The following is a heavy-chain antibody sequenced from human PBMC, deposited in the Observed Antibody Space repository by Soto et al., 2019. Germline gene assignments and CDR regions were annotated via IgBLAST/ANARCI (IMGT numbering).Heavy chain of an antibody. CDR1: GGSISSYY. J-gene: IGHJ6*02. V-gene: IGHV4-59*08. D-gene: IGHD1-26*01. CDR2: IYYSDSI. Sequence: QVQLQESGPGLVKPSETLSLTCTVSGGSISSYYWSWIRQSPGKGLQYIGYIYYSDSINYNPSLKSRVTISVDTSRNQFSLTLNSMTAADTAVYYWAIGWWEREGYVMDVWGHGTTVTVSS. CDR3: AIGWWEREGYVMDV.